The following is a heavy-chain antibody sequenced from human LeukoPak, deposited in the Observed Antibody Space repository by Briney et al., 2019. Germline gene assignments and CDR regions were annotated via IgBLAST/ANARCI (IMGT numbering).Heavy chain of an antibody. CDR2: IYYDERT. V-gene: IGHV4-39*01. CDR3: VRHHTRGLAVALIDC. J-gene: IGHJ4*02. CDR1: GASISNTPYY. Sequence: SETLSLTCSVSGASISNTPYYWGWIRQPPGKGLEWIGSIYYDERTYYNPSLKSRVTISVDTSKIQLSLRLSSMTAADTAVYYCVRHHTRGLAVALIDCWGQGTLITVSS. D-gene: IGHD6-19*01.